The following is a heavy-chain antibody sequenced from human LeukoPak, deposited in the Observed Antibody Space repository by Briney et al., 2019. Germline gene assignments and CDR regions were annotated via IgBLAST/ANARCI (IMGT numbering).Heavy chain of an antibody. V-gene: IGHV3-23*01. D-gene: IGHD6-19*01. Sequence: GGSLRVSCAASGFTFSTYAMSWVRQAPGNGLEWVSAISGSGGNTYYADSVKGRFTISRDNSKNTLYLQMNSLRAEDTAVYYCANFERTVAGTYNWFAPWGQGTLVTVSS. J-gene: IGHJ5*02. CDR1: GFTFSTYA. CDR3: ANFERTVAGTYNWFAP. CDR2: ISGSGGNT.